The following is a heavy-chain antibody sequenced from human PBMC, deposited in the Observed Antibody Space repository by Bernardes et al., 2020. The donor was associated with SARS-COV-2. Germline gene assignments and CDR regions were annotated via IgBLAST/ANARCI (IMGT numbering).Heavy chain of an antibody. Sequence: ASVKVSCKASGYTFPTYGVNWVRHAPGQGLEWMGWINPYNGNTMFAKKFRGRVTMTMDTSTNTVYMDLRTLTSGDTALYFCARDQTRHDILTGYYNFVYWGQGTLVTVSS. V-gene: IGHV1-18*01. D-gene: IGHD3-9*01. CDR1: GYTFPTYG. J-gene: IGHJ4*02. CDR2: INPYNGNT. CDR3: ARDQTRHDILTGYYNFVY.